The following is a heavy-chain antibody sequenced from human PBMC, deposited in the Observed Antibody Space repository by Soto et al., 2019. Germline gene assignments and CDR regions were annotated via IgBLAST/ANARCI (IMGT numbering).Heavy chain of an antibody. Sequence: EVQLLESGGGLVQPGGSLSLSCAASGFTFSSYSMNWVRQAPGKGLGWVGSVGGGGDNTFYADSVKGRFTISRDDSQNTLYLQMNRLRAEDTAVYFCAKRDSGSGRSPPLINYWGQGTLVTVSS. V-gene: IGHV3-23*01. CDR1: GFTFSSYS. J-gene: IGHJ4*02. CDR3: AKRDSGSGRSPPLINY. D-gene: IGHD3-10*01. CDR2: VGGGGDNT.